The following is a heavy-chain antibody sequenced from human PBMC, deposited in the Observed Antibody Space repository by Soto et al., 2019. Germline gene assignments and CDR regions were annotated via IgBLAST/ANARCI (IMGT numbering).Heavy chain of an antibody. CDR3: ARDGLRGGPAAITYNWFAP. CDR2: ISSSGSTI. J-gene: IGHJ5*02. CDR1: GFTFSDYY. D-gene: IGHD2-2*01. V-gene: IGHV3-11*01. Sequence: QVQLVESGGGLVKPGGSLRLSCAASGFTFSDYYMSWIRQAPGKGLEWVSYISSSGSTIYYADSVKGRFTISRGNAKNSRYLQMNSMRAEDTAVYYCARDGLRGGPAAITYNWFAPWGQVTLVTVSS.